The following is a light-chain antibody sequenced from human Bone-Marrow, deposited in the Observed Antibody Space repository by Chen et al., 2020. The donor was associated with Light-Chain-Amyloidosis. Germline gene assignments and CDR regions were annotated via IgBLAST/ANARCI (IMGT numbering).Light chain of an antibody. Sequence: NFMLTQPHSVSESPGKTVIISCTRSSGSIATNYVQWYQQRPGSSPATVIYGDDQRPSGVPDRFSGSIDRSSDSASLTISGLKTEDEADYYCQSYQGSSQGVFGGGTKLTVL. CDR2: GDD. V-gene: IGLV6-57*01. J-gene: IGLJ3*02. CDR3: QSYQGSSQGV. CDR1: SGSIATNY.